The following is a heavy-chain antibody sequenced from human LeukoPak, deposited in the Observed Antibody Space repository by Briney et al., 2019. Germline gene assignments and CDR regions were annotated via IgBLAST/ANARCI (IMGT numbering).Heavy chain of an antibody. CDR2: ISPYNGNT. CDR1: GYTFTKNG. D-gene: IGHD3-22*01. CDR3: AKDDYYDTSGRY. V-gene: IGHV1-18*01. J-gene: IGHJ4*02. Sequence: ASVKVSCKASGYTFTKNGISWGRQAPGQGLEWMGWISPYNGNTNYAQKFQGRVTMTTDTSTSTAHMELRSLRSDDTAVYYCAKDDYYDTSGRYWGQGTLVTVSS.